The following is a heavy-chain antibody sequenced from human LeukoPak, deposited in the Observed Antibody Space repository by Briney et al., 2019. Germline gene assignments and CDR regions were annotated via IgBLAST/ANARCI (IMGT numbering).Heavy chain of an antibody. CDR3: AKDRPQYGDSPGY. J-gene: IGHJ4*02. D-gene: IGHD4-17*01. V-gene: IGHV3-30*02. Sequence: TGGSLRLSCAASGFTFSSYGMHWVRQAPGKGLEWVAFIRYDGSNKYYADSVKGRFTISRDNSKNTLYLQMNSLRAEDTAVYYCAKDRPQYGDSPGYWGQGTLVTVSS. CDR1: GFTFSSYG. CDR2: IRYDGSNK.